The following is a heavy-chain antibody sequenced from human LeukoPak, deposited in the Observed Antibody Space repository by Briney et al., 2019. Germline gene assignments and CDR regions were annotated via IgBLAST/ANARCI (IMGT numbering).Heavy chain of an antibody. CDR3: ARGRGYCSSTSCQLTDY. Sequence: ASVKVSCKASGYTFTSYGISWVLQAPGQGLEWMGWISAYNGSTNYAQKLQGRVTMTTDTSTSTAYMELRSLRSDDTAVYYCARGRGYCSSTSCQLTDYWGQGTLVTVSS. J-gene: IGHJ4*02. D-gene: IGHD2-2*01. V-gene: IGHV1-18*01. CDR1: GYTFTSYG. CDR2: ISAYNGST.